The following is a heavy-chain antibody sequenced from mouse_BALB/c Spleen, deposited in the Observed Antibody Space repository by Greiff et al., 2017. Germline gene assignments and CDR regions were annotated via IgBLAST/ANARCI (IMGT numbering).Heavy chain of an antibody. Sequence: SGPALVKPGAPMKIPCKAPGYSFTGSTMTWVKQSHGKHLEWIGLINPYHGGTSYNQKFKGKATLTVDKSSSTAYMELLSLTSEDSAVYYCAREGGSTMITAWFAYWGQGTLVTVSA. CDR2: INPYHGGT. CDR3: AREGGSTMITAWFAY. D-gene: IGHD2-4*01. V-gene: IGHV1-18*01. J-gene: IGHJ3*01. CDR1: GYSFTGST.